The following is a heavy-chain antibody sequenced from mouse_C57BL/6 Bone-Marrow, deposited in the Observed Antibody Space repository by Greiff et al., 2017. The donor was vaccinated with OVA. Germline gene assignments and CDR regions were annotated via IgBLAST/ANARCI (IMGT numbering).Heavy chain of an antibody. D-gene: IGHD1-1*01. J-gene: IGHJ2*01. CDR2: ISNGGGST. Sequence: DVKLVESGGGLVQPGGSLKLSCAASGFTFSDYYMYWVRQTPEKRLEWVAYISNGGGSTYYPDTVKGRFTISRDNAKNTLYLQMSRLKSEDTAMYYCARHGGYGSFDYWGQGTTLTVSS. CDR3: ARHGGYGSFDY. V-gene: IGHV5-12*01. CDR1: GFTFSDYY.